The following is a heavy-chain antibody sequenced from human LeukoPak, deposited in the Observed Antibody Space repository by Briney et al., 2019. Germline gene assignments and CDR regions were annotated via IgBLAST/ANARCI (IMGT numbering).Heavy chain of an antibody. CDR3: AKLDYYDTH. D-gene: IGHD3-22*01. CDR1: GFTFSSYA. J-gene: IGHJ4*02. CDR2: ITGSSASA. Sequence: GGSLRLSCAASGFTFSSYAMSWVRQAPGKGLEWVSSITGSSASAYYADSVKGRFTISRDNSKNTLYLQMNSLRAEDTAVYFCAKLDYYDTHWGQGTLVTVSS. V-gene: IGHV3-23*01.